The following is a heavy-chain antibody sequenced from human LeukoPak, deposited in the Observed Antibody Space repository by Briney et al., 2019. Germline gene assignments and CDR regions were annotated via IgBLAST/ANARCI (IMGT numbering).Heavy chain of an antibody. CDR2: ISAGSGTI. J-gene: IGHJ4*02. CDR3: ARGRPADY. V-gene: IGHV3-48*04. Sequence: PGGSLRLSCTASGFVLSNYNMNWVRQAPGKGLEWISYISAGSGTIYYADSVKGRFTISRDNAKNSLFLQVNSLRADDTAVYYCARGRPADYWGQGTLVTVSS. CDR1: GFVLSNYN.